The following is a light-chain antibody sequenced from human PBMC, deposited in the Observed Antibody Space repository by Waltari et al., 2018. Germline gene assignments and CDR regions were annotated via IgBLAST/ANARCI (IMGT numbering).Light chain of an antibody. J-gene: IGKJ1*01. CDR3: QQYNDWPRT. V-gene: IGKV3-15*01. Sequence: DIVMTQSPASLSVSPGGRAILSCRASQCVTSNLAWYQQKPGQAPRVLIYGASIRAAGIPVSFSGSGSGTEFSLTISSLQSEDLAVYYCQQYNDWPRTFGQGTKVEI. CDR2: GAS. CDR1: QCVTSN.